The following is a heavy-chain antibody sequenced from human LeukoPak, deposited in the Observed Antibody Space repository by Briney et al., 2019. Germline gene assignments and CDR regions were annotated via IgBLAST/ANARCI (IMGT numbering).Heavy chain of an antibody. CDR1: GFTVSSNY. D-gene: IGHD4-17*01. CDR3: ASDYGDYARYHNDY. V-gene: IGHV3-66*01. CDR2: IYSGGST. Sequence: PGGSLRLSCAPSGFTVSSNYMSWVRQAPGKGLEWVSVIYSGGSTYYADSVKGRFTISRDNSKNTLYLQMNSLRAEDTAVYYCASDYGDYARYHNDYWGQGTLVTVSS. J-gene: IGHJ4*02.